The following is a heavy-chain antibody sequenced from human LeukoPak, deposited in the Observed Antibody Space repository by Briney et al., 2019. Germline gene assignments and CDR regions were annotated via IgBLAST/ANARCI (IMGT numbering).Heavy chain of an antibody. Sequence: GGSLRLSCGASGFTVSTNYMSWVRQAPGKGLEWVSIIYSGGSTYYADSVKGRFTISRDNSKNTLYLQMNSLRAEDTAVRYCASYRYGSSFAFDIWGQGTMVTVSS. D-gene: IGHD6-6*01. CDR1: GFTVSTNY. CDR2: IYSGGST. V-gene: IGHV3-66*01. J-gene: IGHJ3*02. CDR3: ASYRYGSSFAFDI.